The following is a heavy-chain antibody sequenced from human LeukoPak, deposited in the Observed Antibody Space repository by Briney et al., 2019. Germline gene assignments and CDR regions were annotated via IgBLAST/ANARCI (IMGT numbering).Heavy chain of an antibody. CDR3: TKDLAQMGAIPYYFDY. CDR2: IYHSGST. V-gene: IGHV4-30-2*01. D-gene: IGHD1-26*01. CDR1: GGSISSGGYY. J-gene: IGHJ4*02. Sequence: MTSETLSLTCTVSGGSISSGGYYWSWIRQPPGKGLEWIGYIYHSGSTYYNPSLKSRVTISVDRSKNQFSLKLSSVTAADTAVYYCTKDLAQMGAIPYYFDYWGQGTLVTVSS.